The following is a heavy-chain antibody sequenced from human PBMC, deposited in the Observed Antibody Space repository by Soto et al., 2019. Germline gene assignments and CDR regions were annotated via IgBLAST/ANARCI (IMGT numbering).Heavy chain of an antibody. CDR1: GGSVDSGTYH. CDR3: VREYRVPEVFGVGINYAMDV. CDR2: IHNSGNT. Sequence: QVHLQESGPGLVRPSETLSLTCTVSGGSVDSGTYHWTWVRQPPGKRLEWIGYIHNSGNTNYKPSLKGRVHIFLDKSKNQFSLRLSPVTAADSAVDPCVREYRVPEVFGVGINYAMDVWGQGTTVTVSS. V-gene: IGHV4-61*01. J-gene: IGHJ6*02. D-gene: IGHD3-3*01.